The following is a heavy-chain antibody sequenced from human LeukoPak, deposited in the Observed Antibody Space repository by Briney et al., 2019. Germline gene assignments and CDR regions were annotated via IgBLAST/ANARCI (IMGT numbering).Heavy chain of an antibody. Sequence: GGSLRLSCAASGFTFSDAWVSWVRQAPGKGLEWVGRIKSKTHGGTTQYAAPVKGRFTISRDDSKTTVYLQMNSLKSEDAAMYYFTTERPYFDHWGQGTLVTVSS. V-gene: IGHV3-15*01. CDR1: GFTFSDAW. CDR2: IKSKTHGGTT. J-gene: IGHJ4*02. CDR3: TTERPYFDH.